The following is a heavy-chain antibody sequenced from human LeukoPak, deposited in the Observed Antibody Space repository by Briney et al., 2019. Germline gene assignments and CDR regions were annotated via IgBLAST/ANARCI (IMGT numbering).Heavy chain of an antibody. V-gene: IGHV4-59*01. D-gene: IGHD6-19*01. CDR2: IYYSGST. J-gene: IGHJ5*02. Sequence: PSETLSLTCTVSGGSISSYYWSWIRQPPGKGLEWIGYIYYSGSTNYNPSLRSRVIISVDASKNQFTLKLNSVTAADTAVYYCAGKFKSYGWYSSWGQGTLVTVSS. CDR3: AGKFKSYGWYSS. CDR1: GGSISSYY.